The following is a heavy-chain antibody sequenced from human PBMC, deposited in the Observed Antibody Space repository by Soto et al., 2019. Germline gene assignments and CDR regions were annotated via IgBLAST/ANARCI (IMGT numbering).Heavy chain of an antibody. CDR1: NGSIKTDNYY. CDR3: ARAPLHPDY. D-gene: IGHD4-4*01. CDR2: IYYSGST. J-gene: IGHJ4*02. Sequence: PSETLSLTCTVSNGSIKTDNYYWSWIRQPPGKGLEWIGYIYYSGSTYYNPSLKSRVTISVDTSKNQFSLKLSSVTAADTAVYYCARAPLHPDYWGQGTLVTVSS. V-gene: IGHV4-30-4*01.